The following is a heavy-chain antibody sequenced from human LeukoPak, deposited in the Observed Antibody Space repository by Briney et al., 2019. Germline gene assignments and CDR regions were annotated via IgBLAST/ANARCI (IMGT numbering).Heavy chain of an antibody. CDR1: GYTFTRYE. J-gene: IGHJ4*02. CDR3: ARVDGSPDY. CDR2: MSPKSGNT. V-gene: IGHV1-8*03. Sequence: ASVKVSCKASGYTFTRYEINWVRQATGQGLEWMGWMSPKSGNTGHAQKFQGRVTITRDTSISTVYMELSSLRSEDTAVYFCARVDGSPDYWGQGTLVTVSS. D-gene: IGHD2-15*01.